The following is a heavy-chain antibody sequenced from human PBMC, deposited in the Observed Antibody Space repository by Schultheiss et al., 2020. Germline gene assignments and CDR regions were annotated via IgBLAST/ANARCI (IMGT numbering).Heavy chain of an antibody. Sequence: GGSLRLSCAASGFTFSSYGMHWVRQAPGKGLEWVGVIWYDGSNKYYADSVKGRFTISRDNSKNTLYLQMNSLRAEDTAVYYCARECWYQLLWGYFDYWGQGTLVTVSS. CDR2: IWYDGSNK. CDR1: GFTFSSYG. D-gene: IGHD2-2*01. CDR3: ARECWYQLLWGYFDY. J-gene: IGHJ4*02. V-gene: IGHV3-33*01.